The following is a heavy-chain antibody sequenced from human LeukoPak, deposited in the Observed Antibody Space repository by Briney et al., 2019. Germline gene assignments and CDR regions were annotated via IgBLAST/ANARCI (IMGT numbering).Heavy chain of an antibody. CDR1: GYTFTGYY. D-gene: IGHD1-26*01. J-gene: IGHJ4*02. V-gene: IGHV1-2*02. CDR3: ARQGSGGSYYGLPDY. CDR2: INPNSGGT. Sequence: ASVKVSCKASGYTFTGYYMHWVRQAPGQGLEWMGWINPNSGGTNYAQKFQGRVTMTRDTSISTAYMELSRLRSDDTAVYYCARQGSGGSYYGLPDYWGQGTLVTVSS.